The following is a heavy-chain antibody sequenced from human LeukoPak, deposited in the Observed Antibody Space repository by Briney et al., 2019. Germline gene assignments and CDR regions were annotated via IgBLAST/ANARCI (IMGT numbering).Heavy chain of an antibody. Sequence: PSETLSLTYAVYGGSFSGYYWSWIRQPPRKGLEWIGEINHSGSTNYNPSLKSRVTISVDTSKNQFSLKLSSVTAADTAVYYCARAGLGWFDPWGQGTLVTVSS. CDR2: INHSGST. V-gene: IGHV4-34*01. CDR3: ARAGLGWFDP. CDR1: GGSFSGYY. D-gene: IGHD2-15*01. J-gene: IGHJ5*02.